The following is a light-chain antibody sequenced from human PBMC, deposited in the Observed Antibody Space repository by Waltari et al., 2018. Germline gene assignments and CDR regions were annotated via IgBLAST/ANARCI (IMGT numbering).Light chain of an antibody. CDR1: QRVSGN. Sequence: DIQMTQSPSSLPASVGDSVTITCRTSQRVSGNLNWYQQKPGQAPKLLIYAASSLQSGVPSRFSGSGFGTDFTLTINGLQPEDFAVYYCQQTYSNFRTFGQGTKVDVK. CDR3: QQTYSNFRT. J-gene: IGKJ1*01. V-gene: IGKV1-39*01. CDR2: AAS.